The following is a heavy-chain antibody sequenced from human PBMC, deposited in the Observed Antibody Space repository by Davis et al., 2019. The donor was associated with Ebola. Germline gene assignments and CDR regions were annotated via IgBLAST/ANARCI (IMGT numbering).Heavy chain of an antibody. CDR1: GGTFSSYT. CDR2: IIPILGIA. D-gene: IGHD2-2*02. Sequence: AASVKVSCKASGGTFSSYTISWVRQAPGQGLEWMGRIIPILGIANYAQKFQGRVTITADKSTSTAYMELSGLRSEDTAVYYCARDGSVAAIELDYWGQGTLVTVSS. CDR3: ARDGSVAAIELDY. J-gene: IGHJ4*02. V-gene: IGHV1-69*04.